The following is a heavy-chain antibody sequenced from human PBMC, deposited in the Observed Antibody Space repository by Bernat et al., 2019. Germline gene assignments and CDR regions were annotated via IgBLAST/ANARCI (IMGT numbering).Heavy chain of an antibody. Sequence: EVQLVESGGGLVQPGGSLRLSCAASGFTFSSYWMHWARQAPGKGLVWVSRINRDGSSTSYADSGKDRFAISRDNAKNTLYLQMNSLRAEETAVYYCARAAGTIHFLTGAQDDYYGMDVWGQGTTVTVSS. V-gene: IGHV3-74*01. CDR1: GFTFSSYW. J-gene: IGHJ6*02. CDR2: INRDGSST. CDR3: ARAAGTIHFLTGAQDDYYGMDV. D-gene: IGHD6-13*01.